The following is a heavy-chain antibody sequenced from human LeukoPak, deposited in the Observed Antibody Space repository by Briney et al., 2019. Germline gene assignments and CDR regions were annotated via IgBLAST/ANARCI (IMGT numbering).Heavy chain of an antibody. CDR2: ISSSGSTI. CDR1: GFTFSSYE. J-gene: IGHJ4*02. V-gene: IGHV3-48*03. CDR3: ARGSGGAFGGVMVDY. D-gene: IGHD3-16*01. Sequence: GGSLRLSCAASGFTFSSYEMNWVRQAPGKGLEWVSYISSSGSTIYYADSVKGRFTISRDNAKNSLYLQMNSLRAEVTAVYYCARGSGGAFGGVMVDYWGQGTLVTVSS.